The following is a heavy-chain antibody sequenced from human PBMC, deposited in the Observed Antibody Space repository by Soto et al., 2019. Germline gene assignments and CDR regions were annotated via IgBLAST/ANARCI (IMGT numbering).Heavy chain of an antibody. CDR2: IYYSRNT. V-gene: IGHV4-59*01. CDR3: ARARLMAGLVAFDY. D-gene: IGHD6-19*01. Sequence: SETLSLTCTVSGVSMTSYYWSWIRQPPGKGLEWIGYIYYSRNTNYDSSLKSRVTISVDTSKNQFSLKLNSVTAADIAIYYCARARLMAGLVAFDYWGQGGLVTVSS. J-gene: IGHJ4*02. CDR1: GVSMTSYY.